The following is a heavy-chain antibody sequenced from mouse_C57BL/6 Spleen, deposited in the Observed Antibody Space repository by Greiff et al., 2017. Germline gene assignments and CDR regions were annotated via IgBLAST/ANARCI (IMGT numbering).Heavy chain of an antibody. J-gene: IGHJ2*01. CDR2: INYDGSST. V-gene: IGHV5-16*01. CDR3: ARGWLLDYFDY. D-gene: IGHD2-3*01. Sequence: EVKLVESEGGLVQPGSSMKLSCTASGFTFSDYYMAWVRQVPEKGLEWVANINYDGSSTYYLDSLKSRFIISRDNAKNILYLQMSSLKSEDTATYYCARGWLLDYFDYWGQGTTLTVSS. CDR1: GFTFSDYY.